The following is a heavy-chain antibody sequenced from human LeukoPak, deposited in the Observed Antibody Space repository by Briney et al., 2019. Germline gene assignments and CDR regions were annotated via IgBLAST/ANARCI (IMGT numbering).Heavy chain of an antibody. V-gene: IGHV4-59*12. CDR1: GGSISSYY. J-gene: IGHJ6*03. CDR2: IYYSGST. Sequence: SETLSLTCTVSGGSISSYYWSWIRQPPGKGLEWIGYIYYSGSTNYNPSLKSRVTISVDTSKNQFSLKLSSVTAADTAVYYCASLGYCSGGSCYPYYYYYYYMDVWGKGTTVTVSS. CDR3: ASLGYCSGGSCYPYYYYYYYMDV. D-gene: IGHD2-15*01.